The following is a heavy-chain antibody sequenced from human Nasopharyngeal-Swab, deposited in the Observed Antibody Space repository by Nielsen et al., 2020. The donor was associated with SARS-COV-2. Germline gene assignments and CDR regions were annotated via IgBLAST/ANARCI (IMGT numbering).Heavy chain of an antibody. CDR2: VSYSGRT. CDR3: TGRFLRSGPDC. J-gene: IGHJ4*02. CDR1: GASISSDY. Sequence: GSLRLSCAVSGASISSDYWGWIRQPPGKGLEWIGCVSYSGRTDYNPSLKSRVTISIDTSKKHFSLVLSSLTAADTALYYCTGRFLRSGPDCWGQGTLVTVSS. D-gene: IGHD3-10*01. V-gene: IGHV4-59*08.